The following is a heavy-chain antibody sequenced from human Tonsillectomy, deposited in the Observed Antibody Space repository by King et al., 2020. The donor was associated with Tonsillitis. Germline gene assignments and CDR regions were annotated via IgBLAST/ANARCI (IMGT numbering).Heavy chain of an antibody. Sequence: VQLQESGPGLVKPSETLSLTCTVSCDSISGYYWTCIRQPAGEGLEWIGRIYFNENTDYNPSLKSRVTLSVDTYKNPFSLKLTSVTAADTAVYYCARDRHQGSTKFDYWGPGTLVTVSS. J-gene: IGHJ4*02. CDR3: ARDRHQGSTKFDY. D-gene: IGHD2-8*01. V-gene: IGHV4-4*07. CDR1: CDSISGYY. CDR2: IYFNENT.